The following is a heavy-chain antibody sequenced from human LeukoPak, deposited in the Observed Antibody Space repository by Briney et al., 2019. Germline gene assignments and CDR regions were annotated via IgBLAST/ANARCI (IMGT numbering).Heavy chain of an antibody. CDR2: IIPIFGTA. CDR1: GGTFSSYA. D-gene: IGHD3-16*01. V-gene: IGHV1-69*05. J-gene: IGHJ5*02. CDR3: ARSEPFGASVAWWFDP. Sequence: SVKVSCKASGGTFSSYAISWVRQAPGQGLEWMGGIIPIFGTANYAQKFQGRVTITTDESTSAAYMELSSLRSEDTAVYYCARSEPFGASVAWWFDPWGQGTLVTVSS.